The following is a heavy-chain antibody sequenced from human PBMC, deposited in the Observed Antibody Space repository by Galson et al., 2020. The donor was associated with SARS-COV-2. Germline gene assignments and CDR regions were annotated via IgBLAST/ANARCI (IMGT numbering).Heavy chain of an antibody. CDR2: IWYEGSNK. J-gene: IGHJ4*02. CDR3: AREGIAAAGYHFDY. D-gene: IGHD6-13*01. V-gene: IGHV3-33*01. Sequence: TGGSLRLSCAASGFTFSSYGMHWVRQAPGKGLEWVAVIWYEGSNKYYADSVKGRFTISRDNSKNTLYLQMNSLRAEDTAVYYCAREGIAAAGYHFDYWGQGTLVTVSS. CDR1: GFTFSSYG.